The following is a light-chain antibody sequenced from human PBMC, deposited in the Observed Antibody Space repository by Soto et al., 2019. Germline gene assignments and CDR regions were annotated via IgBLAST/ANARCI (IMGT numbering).Light chain of an antibody. V-gene: IGLV2-11*01. Sequence: QSVLTQPRSVSGSPGQSVTISCTGTSNDVGGYDYVSWYQQHPGKVPKLMIYDVSKRPSGVPDRFSGSKSGNTASLTISGLQAEDEAEYYCCSYAGSYTLGVFGGGTKLTVL. CDR3: CSYAGSYTLGV. CDR2: DVS. CDR1: SNDVGGYDY. J-gene: IGLJ2*01.